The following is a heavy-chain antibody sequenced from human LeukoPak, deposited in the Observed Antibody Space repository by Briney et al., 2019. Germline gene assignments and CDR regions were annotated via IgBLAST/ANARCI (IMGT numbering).Heavy chain of an antibody. CDR2: INHSGST. J-gene: IGHJ5*02. CDR3: ARFIGSGWYGNWFDP. V-gene: IGHV4-34*01. Sequence: EPSETLSLTCAVYGGSFSGYYWSWLRQPPGKGLEWIGEINHSGSTNYNPSLKSRVTISVDTSKNQFSLKLSSVTAADTAVYYCARFIGSGWYGNWFDPWGQGPWSPSPQ. CDR1: GGSFSGYY. D-gene: IGHD6-19*01.